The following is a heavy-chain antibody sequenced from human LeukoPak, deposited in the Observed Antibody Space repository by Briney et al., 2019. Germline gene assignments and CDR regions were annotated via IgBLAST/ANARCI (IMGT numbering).Heavy chain of an antibody. D-gene: IGHD1-26*01. CDR2: ISAYNGKT. J-gene: IGHJ6*02. CDR3: ARVAGVYGGSYYNYYGMDV. V-gene: IGHV1-18*01. Sequence: ASVTVSCKASGYTFTSYGISWVRQAPGQGLQWMGWISAYNGKTNYGQKLQGRVTMTTDTSTSTAYMELRSLRSDDTAVYYCARVAGVYGGSYYNYYGMDVWGQGTTVTVSS. CDR1: GYTFTSYG.